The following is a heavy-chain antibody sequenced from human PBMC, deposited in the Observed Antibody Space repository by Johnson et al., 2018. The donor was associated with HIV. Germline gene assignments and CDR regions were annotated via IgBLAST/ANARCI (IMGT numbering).Heavy chain of an antibody. Sequence: VQLVESGGGAIQPGGSLRLSCAASGFSISYDYMSWVRQAPGKGLEWVSSIYSGGNTYYADPVKGRFTIPRDNSKNTLYLQMNSLRAEDTAVYYCARGVRNSYGYLLGTFDIWGQGTMVTVSS. CDR2: IYSGGNT. CDR1: GFSISYDY. V-gene: IGHV3-66*03. CDR3: ARGVRNSYGYLLGTFDI. D-gene: IGHD5-18*01. J-gene: IGHJ3*02.